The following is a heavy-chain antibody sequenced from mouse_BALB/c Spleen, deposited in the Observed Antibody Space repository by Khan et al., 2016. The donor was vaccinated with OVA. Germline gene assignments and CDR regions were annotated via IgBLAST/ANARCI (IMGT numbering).Heavy chain of an antibody. Sequence: EVQLQESGPGLVKPSQSLSLTCTVTGYSITSDYAWNWIRQFPGNKLEWVGYISYSGRTSYNPSLKSRISITRDTSKNQFFLQLSSVTTEDPATYDCARSGTMTTVVATDFDYWGQGTTLTVSS. V-gene: IGHV3-2*02. J-gene: IGHJ2*01. CDR2: ISYSGRT. CDR3: ARSGTMTTVVATDFDY. CDR1: GYSITSDYA. D-gene: IGHD1-1*01.